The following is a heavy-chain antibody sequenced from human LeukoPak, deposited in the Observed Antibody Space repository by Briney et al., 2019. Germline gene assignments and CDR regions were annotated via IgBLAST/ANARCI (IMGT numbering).Heavy chain of an antibody. CDR1: GFTFSTFG. D-gene: IGHD3-10*02. V-gene: IGHV3-48*04. J-gene: IGHJ6*04. CDR3: AELGITMIGGV. CDR2: ISPSGSTI. Sequence: VGSLRLSCAASGFTFSTFGMNWVRQAPGKGLDWVSYISPSGSTIYFTDSVKGRFTISRDNAKNSLYLQMNSLRAEDTAVYYCAELGITMIGGVWGKGTTVTISS.